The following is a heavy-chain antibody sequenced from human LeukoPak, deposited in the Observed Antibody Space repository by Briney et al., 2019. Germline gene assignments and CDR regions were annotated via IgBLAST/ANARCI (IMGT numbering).Heavy chain of an antibody. V-gene: IGHV1-8*03. CDR1: GYTFTGYY. CDR3: ARGYSSSWSDAFNI. Sequence: ASVKVSCKASGYTFTGYYMHWVRQAPGQGLEWMGWINPNSGNTGYAQKFQGRVTITRNTSISTAYMELSSLRSEDTAVYYCARGYSSSWSDAFNIWGQGTMVTVSS. J-gene: IGHJ3*02. D-gene: IGHD6-13*01. CDR2: INPNSGNT.